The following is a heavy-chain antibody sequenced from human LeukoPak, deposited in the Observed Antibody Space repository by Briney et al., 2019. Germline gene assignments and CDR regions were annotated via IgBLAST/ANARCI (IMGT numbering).Heavy chain of an antibody. J-gene: IGHJ4*02. D-gene: IGHD6-13*01. V-gene: IGHV3-53*01. CDR3: ARAAAAGATDY. Sequence: GRSLRLSCAASGFTVSSTYMSWVRQPPGKGLEWVSVIYSGGSTYYADSVKGRFTISRDNSKNTLYLQMNSLRAEDTAVYYCARAAAAGATDYWGQGTLVTVSS. CDR2: IYSGGST. CDR1: GFTVSSTY.